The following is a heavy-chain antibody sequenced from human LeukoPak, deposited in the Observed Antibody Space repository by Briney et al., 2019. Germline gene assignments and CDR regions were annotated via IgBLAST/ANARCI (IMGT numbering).Heavy chain of an antibody. J-gene: IGHJ4*02. D-gene: IGHD4-11*01. CDR1: GFTFSNYL. Sequence: PGGSLRLSCAASGFTFSNYLMHWVGQVPGKGLVWVSRINPGGSSTTYADSVKGRFTISRDNAKDTLYLQMNSLRAEDTAVYYCARSNQADDYWGQGTLVTVSS. V-gene: IGHV3-74*01. CDR2: INPGGSST. CDR3: ARSNQADDY.